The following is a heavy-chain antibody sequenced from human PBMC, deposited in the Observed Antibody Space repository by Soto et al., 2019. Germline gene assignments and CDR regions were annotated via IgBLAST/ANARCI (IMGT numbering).Heavy chain of an antibody. J-gene: IGHJ5*02. CDR1: GGSISSYY. CDR3: ARDRTVRRDWFDP. CDR2: LSTSGST. V-gene: IGHV4-4*07. Sequence: QVQLQESGPGLVKPSETLSLTCTVSGGSISSYYWTWIRQPAGKGLAWIGRLSTSGSTNYNPSLTSRGTMSVDTSKNQFSLNLSSLTAADTAVYYCARDRTVRRDWFDPGGQGTLVTVSS. D-gene: IGHD3-10*01.